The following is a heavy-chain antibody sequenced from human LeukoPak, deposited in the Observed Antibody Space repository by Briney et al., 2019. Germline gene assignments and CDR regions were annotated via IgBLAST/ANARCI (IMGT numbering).Heavy chain of an antibody. D-gene: IGHD1-7*01. J-gene: IGHJ4*02. V-gene: IGHV3-30*04. CDR3: ARDITGTTSVDY. Sequence: PGGSLRLSCAASGFTFSSYAMHWVRQAPGKGLEWVAVISYDGSNKYYADSVKGRFTISRDNSKNTLYLQMNSLRAEDTAVYYCARDITGTTSVDYWGQGTLVTVSS. CDR2: ISYDGSNK. CDR1: GFTFSSYA.